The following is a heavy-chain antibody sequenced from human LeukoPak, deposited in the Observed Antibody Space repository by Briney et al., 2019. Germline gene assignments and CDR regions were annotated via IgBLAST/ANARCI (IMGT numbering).Heavy chain of an antibody. Sequence: GRSLRLSCAASGFTFRDYAMHWVRQAPGKGLEWVALISYEGSNKYFADSVKGRFTISRDNSKNTLYLEVSSLRAEDTAVYYCAKDAIGVAGPHYWGQGTLVTVSS. J-gene: IGHJ4*02. CDR3: AKDAIGVAGPHY. D-gene: IGHD2-21*01. CDR2: ISYEGSNK. CDR1: GFTFRDYA. V-gene: IGHV3-30-3*01.